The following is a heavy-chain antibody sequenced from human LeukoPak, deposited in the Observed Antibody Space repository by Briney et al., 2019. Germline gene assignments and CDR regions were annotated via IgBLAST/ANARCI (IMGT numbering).Heavy chain of an antibody. D-gene: IGHD2-21*01. CDR3: ARGDNFDY. Sequence: ASVKVSCKVSGYTSPFYGITWVRQAPGQGLEWMGWINPNSGGTNYAQKFQGWVTMTRDTSISTAYMELSRLRSDDTAVYYCARGDNFDYWGQGTLVTVSS. CDR1: GYTSPFYG. J-gene: IGHJ4*02. CDR2: INPNSGGT. V-gene: IGHV1-2*04.